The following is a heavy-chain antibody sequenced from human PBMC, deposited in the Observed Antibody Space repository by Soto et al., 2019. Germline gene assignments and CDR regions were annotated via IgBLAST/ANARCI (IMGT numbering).Heavy chain of an antibody. J-gene: IGHJ5*02. CDR1: GFTFGDYA. Sequence: QPGGSLRLSCTASGFTFGDYAMSWFRQAPGKGLEWVGFIRSKAYGGTTEYAASVKGRFTISRDDSKSIAYLQMNSLKTEDTAVYYCTRVGVPTVVTPRGENNWFDPWGQGTLVTVSS. CDR3: TRVGVPTVVTPRGENNWFDP. CDR2: IRSKAYGGTT. V-gene: IGHV3-49*03. D-gene: IGHD4-17*01.